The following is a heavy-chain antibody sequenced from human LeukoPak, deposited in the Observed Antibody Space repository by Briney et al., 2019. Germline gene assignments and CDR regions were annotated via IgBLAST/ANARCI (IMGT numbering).Heavy chain of an antibody. J-gene: IGHJ4*02. V-gene: IGHV3-23*01. CDR1: GFTFSIHA. CDR3: AKDWIPYNRVFDCFDF. CDR2: IGGGDT. D-gene: IGHD1-1*01. Sequence: GGSLRLSCAGSGFTFSIHAVSWVRQAPGKGLEWVSTIGGGDTYYADSVKGRFTISRDDSQSTVHLQMNSLRAEDTAVYYCAKDWIPYNRVFDCFDFWGQGTLVTVSS.